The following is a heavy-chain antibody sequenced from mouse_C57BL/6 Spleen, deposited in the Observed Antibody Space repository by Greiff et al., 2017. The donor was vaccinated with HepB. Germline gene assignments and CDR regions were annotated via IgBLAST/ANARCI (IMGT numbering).Heavy chain of an antibody. V-gene: IGHV1-64*01. CDR3: ARGDGSFYFDY. Sequence: QVQLQQPGAELVKPGASVKLSCKASGYTFTSYWMHWVKQRPGQGLEWIGMIHPNSGSTNSNEKFKSKATLTVDKSSSTAYRQLSSLTSEDSAVYYCARGDGSFYFDYWGQGTTLTVSS. D-gene: IGHD2-3*01. CDR2: IHPNSGST. CDR1: GYTFTSYW. J-gene: IGHJ2*01.